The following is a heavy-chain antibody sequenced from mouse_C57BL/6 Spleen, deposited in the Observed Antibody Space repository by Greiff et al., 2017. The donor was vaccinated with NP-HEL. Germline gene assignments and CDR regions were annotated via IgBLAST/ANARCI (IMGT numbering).Heavy chain of an antibody. Sequence: QVQLQQSGAELVRPGASVTLSCKASGYTFTDYEMHWVKQTPVHGLEWIGAIDPETGGTAYNQKFKGKAILTADKSSSTAYMELRSLTSEDSAVYYCTRENYGSSPYFDYWGQGTTLTVSS. D-gene: IGHD1-1*01. V-gene: IGHV1-15*01. J-gene: IGHJ2*01. CDR3: TRENYGSSPYFDY. CDR1: GYTFTDYE. CDR2: IDPETGGT.